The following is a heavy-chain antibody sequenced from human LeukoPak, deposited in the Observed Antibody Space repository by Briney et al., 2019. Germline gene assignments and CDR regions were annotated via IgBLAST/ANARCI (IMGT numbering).Heavy chain of an antibody. V-gene: IGHV1-18*01. CDR3: AGVARHSSSGWYRLFDY. Sequence: ASVKVSCKASGYTFTSYGISWVRQAPGQGLEWMGWISAYNGNTNYAQKLQGRVTMTTDTSTSTAYMELSRLRSDDTAVYYCAGVARHSSSGWYRLFDYWGQGTLVTVSS. CDR2: ISAYNGNT. CDR1: GYTFTSYG. J-gene: IGHJ4*02. D-gene: IGHD6-19*01.